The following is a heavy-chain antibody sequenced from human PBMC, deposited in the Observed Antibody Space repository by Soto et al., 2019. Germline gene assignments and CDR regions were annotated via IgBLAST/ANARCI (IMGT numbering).Heavy chain of an antibody. J-gene: IGHJ4*02. D-gene: IGHD2-21*01. CDR1: GYTFTDYA. CDR3: AKGSQMWTPDY. CDR2: ISTGNGNT. Sequence: QVQLVQSGAEVKKPGASVKVSCKASGYTFTDYAMHWVRQAPGQRLEWTGWISTGNGNTKYSQKFQGRVTITRYTSATTAYMELSSLRSEDTAVYYCAKGSQMWTPDYWGQGTLVTVSS. V-gene: IGHV1-3*04.